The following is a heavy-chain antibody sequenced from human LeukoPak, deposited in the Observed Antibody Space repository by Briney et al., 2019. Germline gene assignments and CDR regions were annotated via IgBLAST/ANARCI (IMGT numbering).Heavy chain of an antibody. CDR2: ISYDGSNK. CDR1: GFTFSSYA. CDR3: AREAPEGAFDI. Sequence: GGSLRLSCAASGFTFSSYAMNWVRQAPGKGLGWVAVISYDGSNKYYADSVKGRFTISRDNSRNTLYLQMNSLRAEDTAVYYCAREAPEGAFDIWGQGTMVTVSS. J-gene: IGHJ3*02. V-gene: IGHV3-30-3*01.